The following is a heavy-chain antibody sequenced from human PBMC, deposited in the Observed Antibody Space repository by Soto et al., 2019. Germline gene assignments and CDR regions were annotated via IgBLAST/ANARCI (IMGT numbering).Heavy chain of an antibody. CDR3: ARPASAWELPGPLLFDY. CDR2: ISYDGSNK. CDR1: GFTFSSYA. V-gene: IGHV3-30-3*01. Sequence: QVQLVESGGGVVQPGRSLRLSCAASGFTFSSYAMHWVRQAPGKGLEWVAVISYDGSNKYYADSVKGRFTISRDNSKNTLYLQMNSLRAEDTAVYYCARPASAWELPGPLLFDYWGQGTLVTVSS. J-gene: IGHJ4*02. D-gene: IGHD1-26*01.